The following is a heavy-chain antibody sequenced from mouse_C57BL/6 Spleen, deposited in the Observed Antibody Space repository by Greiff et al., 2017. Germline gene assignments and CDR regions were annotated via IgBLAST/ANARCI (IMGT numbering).Heavy chain of an antibody. CDR2: IYPGSGST. J-gene: IGHJ3*01. V-gene: IGHV1-55*01. D-gene: IGHD2-4*01. CDR1: GYNFTSYW. CDR3: ARERGYDYDAGFAY. Sequence: QVQLQQPGAELVKPGASVKMSCKASGYNFTSYWITWVKQRPGQGLEWIGDIYPGSGSTKYNAKFKSKATLTVDTSSSTAYMQLSSLTSEDSAVYYCARERGYDYDAGFAYWGQGPLVTVSA.